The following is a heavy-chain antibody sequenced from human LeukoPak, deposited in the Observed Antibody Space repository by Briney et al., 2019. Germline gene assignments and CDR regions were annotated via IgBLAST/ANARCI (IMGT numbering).Heavy chain of an antibody. J-gene: IGHJ3*02. CDR3: ANSGPISFDAFDI. Sequence: PGGSLRLSCAASGFTFSSYATSWVRQAPGKGLEWVSAISGSGGSTYYADSVKGRFTISRDNSKNTLYLQMNSLRAEDTAVYYCANSGPISFDAFDIWGQGTMVTVSS. CDR2: ISGSGGST. V-gene: IGHV3-23*01. CDR1: GFTFSSYA. D-gene: IGHD2-21*01.